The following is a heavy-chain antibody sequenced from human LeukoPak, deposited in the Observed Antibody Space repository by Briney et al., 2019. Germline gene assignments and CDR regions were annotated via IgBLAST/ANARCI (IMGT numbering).Heavy chain of an antibody. Sequence: PGRSLRLSCAASGFTFSDYAMHWVRQAPGKGLEWVALISYDGTNKYYAESVRGRFTISRDNSRSTLYLYMNSLTGRDTLVYYLALTTLVFVYYLDYGGQGT. CDR2: ISYDGTNK. CDR1: GFTFSDYA. V-gene: IGHV3-30*04. J-gene: IGHJ4*02. D-gene: IGHD1/OR15-1a*01. CDR3: ALTTLVFVYYLDY.